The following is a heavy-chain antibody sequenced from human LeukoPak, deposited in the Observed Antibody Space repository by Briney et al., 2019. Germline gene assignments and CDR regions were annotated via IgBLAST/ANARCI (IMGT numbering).Heavy chain of an antibody. CDR1: GFTFSRFW. D-gene: IGHD2-8*01. J-gene: IGHJ3*02. V-gene: IGHV3-7*01. CDR3: ARSGLYEKWTDVDAFDI. Sequence: GGSLRLSCAASGFTFSRFWMTWVRQAPGKGLGWVANIKQDESEKHYVDSVKGRFTISRDNAKNSLYLQMNSLRAEDTAVYYCARSGLYEKWTDVDAFDIWGQGTMVTVSS. CDR2: IKQDESEK.